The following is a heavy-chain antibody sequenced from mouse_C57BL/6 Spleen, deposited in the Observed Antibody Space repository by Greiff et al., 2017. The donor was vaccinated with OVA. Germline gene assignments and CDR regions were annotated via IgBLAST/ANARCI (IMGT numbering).Heavy chain of an antibody. J-gene: IGHJ2*01. Sequence: ESGPGLVKPSQSLSLTCSVTGYSITSGYYWNWIRQFPGNKLEWMGYISYDGSNNYNPSLKNRISITRDTSKNQFFLKLNSVTTEDTATYYCAREWELGRAFDYWGQGTTLTVSS. CDR1: GYSITSGYY. D-gene: IGHD4-1*01. V-gene: IGHV3-6*01. CDR2: ISYDGSN. CDR3: AREWELGRAFDY.